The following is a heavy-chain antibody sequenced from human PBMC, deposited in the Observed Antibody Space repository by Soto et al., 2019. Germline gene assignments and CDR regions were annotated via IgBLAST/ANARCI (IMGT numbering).Heavy chain of an antibody. V-gene: IGHV3-33*08. CDR3: AREHSSSSGLDAFDI. CDR1: GFTFSSYG. D-gene: IGHD6-6*01. Sequence: GESLKISCAASGFTFSSYGMHWVRQAPGKGLEWVAVIWYDGSNKYYADSVKGRFTISRDNSKNTLYLQMNSLRAEDTAVYYCAREHSSSSGLDAFDIWGQGTMVTVSS. J-gene: IGHJ3*02. CDR2: IWYDGSNK.